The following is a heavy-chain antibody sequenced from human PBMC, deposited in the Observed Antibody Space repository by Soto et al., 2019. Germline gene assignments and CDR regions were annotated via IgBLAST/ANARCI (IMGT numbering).Heavy chain of an antibody. Sequence: QLQLQESGSGLVKPSQPLSLTCAVSGGSISGTTYSWSWIRKPPGKGLEWIGYIYDSGNTYYNPSLKSQFSISVDRSKNQFSLKLSSVTAADTAVYYCARGQGAAAGHSNFDYWGQGALVTVSS. CDR1: GGSISGTTYS. CDR2: IYDSGNT. D-gene: IGHD6-13*01. CDR3: ARGQGAAAGHSNFDY. J-gene: IGHJ4*02. V-gene: IGHV4-30-2*01.